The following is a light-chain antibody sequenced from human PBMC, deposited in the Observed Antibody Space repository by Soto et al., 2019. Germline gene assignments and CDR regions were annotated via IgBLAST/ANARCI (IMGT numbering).Light chain of an antibody. V-gene: IGKV3-20*01. Sequence: EIVLTQSPVTLSFSPVGGSTLSCRASQSVSSSYLAWYQQKPGQAPRLLIYGASSRATGIPDRFSGSGSGTDFTLTISRLEPEDFAVYYCQQYGGSRTFGQGTKVDIK. J-gene: IGKJ1*01. CDR3: QQYGGSRT. CDR2: GAS. CDR1: QSVSSSY.